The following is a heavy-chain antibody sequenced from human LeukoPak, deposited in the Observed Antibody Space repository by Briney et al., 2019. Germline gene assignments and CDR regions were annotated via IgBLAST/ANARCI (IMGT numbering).Heavy chain of an antibody. J-gene: IGHJ5*02. CDR1: GGSFSGYY. CDR2: INHSGST. Sequence: SETLSLTCAVYGGSFSGYYWSWIRQPPGKGLEWIGEINHSGSTNYNPSLKSRVTISVDTSKNQFSLKLSSVTAADTAVYYCARRPCKVGSSCNNWFDPWGQGTLVTVSS. CDR3: ARRPCKVGSSCNNWFDP. D-gene: IGHD6-13*01. V-gene: IGHV4-34*01.